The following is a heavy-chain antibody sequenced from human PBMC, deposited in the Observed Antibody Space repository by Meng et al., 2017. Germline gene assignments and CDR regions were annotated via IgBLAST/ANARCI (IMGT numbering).Heavy chain of an antibody. CDR2: FRSKAYGGTT. V-gene: IGHV3-49*03. J-gene: IGHJ4*02. D-gene: IGHD2-2*01. CDR1: GLTSGDYA. Sequence: GESPKIPCTASGLTSGDYAMSWFCHAPGTGLEWVGFFRSKAYGGTTEYAASVKGRFTISRDDSKSIAYLQMNSLKTEDTAVYYCTRDRSKDIVVVPAVTNLDNWGQGTMVTVSS. CDR3: TRDRSKDIVVVPAVTNLDN.